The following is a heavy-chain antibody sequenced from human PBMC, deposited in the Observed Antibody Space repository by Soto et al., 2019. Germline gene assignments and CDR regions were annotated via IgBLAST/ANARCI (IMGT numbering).Heavy chain of an antibody. CDR2: INPNSGGT. J-gene: IGHJ4*02. D-gene: IGHD2-15*01. CDR3: ARDGYCSGGSCYGYYFDY. Sequence: ASLKVSCKASGYTFTGYYMHWVRQAPGQGLEWMGWINPNSGGTNYAQKFQGWVTMTRDTSISTAYMELSRLRSDDTAVYYCARDGYCSGGSCYGYYFDYWGQGTLVTVSS. V-gene: IGHV1-2*04. CDR1: GYTFTGYY.